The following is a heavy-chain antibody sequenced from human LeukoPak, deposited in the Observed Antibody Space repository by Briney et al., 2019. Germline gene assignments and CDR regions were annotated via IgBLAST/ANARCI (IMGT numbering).Heavy chain of an antibody. Sequence: SGPTLVNPTQTLTLTCTFSGFSLNTRELSVGWIRQPPGKALEWLALVYWHGDTRYSPSPRGKITIIKDTSKNQVVLTMSNIGPRDTGTYYCAHGRGFGSGDYFDYWGQGIMVTVSS. CDR1: GFSLNTRELS. CDR3: AHGRGFGSGDYFDY. D-gene: IGHD3-10*01. CDR2: VYWHGDT. V-gene: IGHV2-5*01. J-gene: IGHJ4*02.